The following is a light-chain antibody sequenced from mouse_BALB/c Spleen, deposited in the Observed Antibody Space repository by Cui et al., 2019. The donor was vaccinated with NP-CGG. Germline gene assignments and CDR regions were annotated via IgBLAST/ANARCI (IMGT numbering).Light chain of an antibody. J-gene: IGLJ1*01. Sequence: QPVVTQELPLTTSPGETVTLTCRSSTGAVTTSNYANWVQEKPDHLFTGLIGGTNNRAPGVPARFSGSLIGDKAALTITGAQTEDEAVYFCSLWYSNHWVFGGGTKLTVL. CDR2: GTN. V-gene: IGLV1*01. CDR1: TGAVTTSNY. CDR3: SLWYSNHWV.